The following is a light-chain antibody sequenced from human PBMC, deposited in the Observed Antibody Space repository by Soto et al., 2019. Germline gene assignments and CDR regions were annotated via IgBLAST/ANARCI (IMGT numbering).Light chain of an antibody. Sequence: DIQMTQSPSSLSASVGDRVTITCRASQSISSYLNWYQQKPGKAPKLLIYAASSLQSGVPLRFSRSGSGTDFTLTIISLQPEDLATYYCLESSSPLTFGQGTRLEIK. J-gene: IGKJ5*01. CDR1: QSISSY. CDR3: LESSSPLT. V-gene: IGKV1-39*01. CDR2: AAS.